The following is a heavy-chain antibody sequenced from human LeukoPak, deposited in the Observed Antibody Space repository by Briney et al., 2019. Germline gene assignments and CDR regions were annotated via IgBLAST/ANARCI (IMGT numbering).Heavy chain of an antibody. D-gene: IGHD6-19*01. CDR2: INPSGGST. J-gene: IGHJ4*02. Sequence: GASVKVSCKASGYTFTSYSMHWVRQAPGQGLEWMGIINPSGGSTSYAQKFQGRVTMTRDTSTSTVYMELSSLRSEDTAVYYCARVPYSSGWYSAFDYWGQGTLVTVSS. CDR1: GYTFTSYS. CDR3: ARVPYSSGWYSAFDY. V-gene: IGHV1-46*01.